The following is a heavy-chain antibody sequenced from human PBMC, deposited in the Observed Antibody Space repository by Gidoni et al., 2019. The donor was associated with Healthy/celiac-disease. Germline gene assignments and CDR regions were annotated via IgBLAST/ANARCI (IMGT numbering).Heavy chain of an antibody. V-gene: IGHV3-53*02. CDR2: IYSGGST. D-gene: IGHD1-26*01. CDR3: ARGGSYYSLYYYGMDV. CDR1: GFTVSSNH. J-gene: IGHJ6*02. Sequence: EVQLVETGGGLIQPGGSLRLPCAASGFTVSSNHMSWVRQAPGKGLEWVSVIYSGGSTYYADSVKGRFTISRDNSKNTLYFQMNSLRAEDTAVYYCARGGSYYSLYYYGMDVWGQGTTVTVSS.